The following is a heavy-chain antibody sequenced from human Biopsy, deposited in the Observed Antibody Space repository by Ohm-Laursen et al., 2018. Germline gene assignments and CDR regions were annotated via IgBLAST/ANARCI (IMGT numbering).Heavy chain of an antibody. CDR3: ARDETGSSVFGPYYYGMDV. Sequence: ASVKVSCKASGYSFTKYYINWVRQAPGQGLEWMGIINPTGGTTNYAEKFQGRVTLTRDTSTGTVYLELNSLIYEDTALYYCARDETGSSVFGPYYYGMDVWGQGTTVTVSS. V-gene: IGHV1-46*01. CDR2: INPTGGTT. J-gene: IGHJ6*02. D-gene: IGHD3-9*01. CDR1: GYSFTKYY.